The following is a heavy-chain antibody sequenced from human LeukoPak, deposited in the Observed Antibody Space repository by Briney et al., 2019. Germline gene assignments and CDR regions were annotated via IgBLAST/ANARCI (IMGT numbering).Heavy chain of an antibody. V-gene: IGHV4-59*12. CDR1: GGSIGSYY. Sequence: PETLSLTCTVSGGSIGSYYWSWIRQPPGKGLEWIGYIYYSGSTNYNPSLKSRVTISVDTSKNQFSLKLSSVTAADTAVYYCARSLIAGYDFWSGYFNAFDIWGQGTMVTVSS. CDR2: IYYSGST. CDR3: ARSLIAGYDFWSGYFNAFDI. D-gene: IGHD3-3*01. J-gene: IGHJ3*02.